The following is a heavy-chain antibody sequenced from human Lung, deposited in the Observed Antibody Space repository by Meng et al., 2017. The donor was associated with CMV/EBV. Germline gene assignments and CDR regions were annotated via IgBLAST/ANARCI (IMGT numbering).Heavy chain of an antibody. Sequence: AXVXVSXXASGYTFTGYYMHWVRQAPGQGLEWMGWINPYTGRTNYPQKFQGRVTITRDTSISTAYMDLSRLRSDDTAVYYCARVYYGSRGSSHYFDFWGQGXLVTVSS. J-gene: IGHJ4*02. D-gene: IGHD3-10*01. CDR2: INPYTGRT. V-gene: IGHV1-2*02. CDR1: GYTFTGYY. CDR3: ARVYYGSRGSSHYFDF.